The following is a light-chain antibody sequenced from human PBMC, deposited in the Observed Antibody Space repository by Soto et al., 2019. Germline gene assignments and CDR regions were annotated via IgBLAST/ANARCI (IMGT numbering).Light chain of an antibody. CDR2: WAS. Sequence: DIVMTQSPDSLAESLGEWATINCKSSHNILYSSNNKNYLAWYQHRPGQPPKLLINWASTRESGVPDRFSGSGSGTDFTLTISSLQAEDVAVYYCQQYYSTPWTFGQGTKVEIE. V-gene: IGKV4-1*01. CDR1: HNILYSSNNKNY. J-gene: IGKJ1*01. CDR3: QQYYSTPWT.